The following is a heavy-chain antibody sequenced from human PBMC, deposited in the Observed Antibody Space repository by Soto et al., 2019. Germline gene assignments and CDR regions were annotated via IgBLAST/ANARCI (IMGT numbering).Heavy chain of an antibody. CDR1: GGSISSGTYH. V-gene: IGHV4-31*03. J-gene: IGHJ4*02. D-gene: IGHD3-22*01. CDR2: IYYSGST. Sequence: SDTLSLTCTVSGGSISSGTYHWTWIRQHPEKGLEWIGYIYYSGSTYYNPSLKSRVTISVDTSKNQFSLRLSSVTAADTAVYYCAREMNYYDTSGDSYFDYWGQGTLVTVSS. CDR3: AREMNYYDTSGDSYFDY.